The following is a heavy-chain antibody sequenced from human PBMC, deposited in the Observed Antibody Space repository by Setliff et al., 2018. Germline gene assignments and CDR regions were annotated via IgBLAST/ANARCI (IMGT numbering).Heavy chain of an antibody. CDR3: ARAYGGGHDY. CDR2: INHSGST. V-gene: IGHV4-34*01. Sequence: PSETLSLTCAVYGGSFSGYYWSWIRQPPGKGLEWIGEINHSGSTNDNPSLKSRVTMSVDTSKNQFSLRLTSVTAADTAVYYCARAYGGGHDYWGQGTLVTVSS. J-gene: IGHJ4*02. CDR1: GGSFSGYY. D-gene: IGHD4-17*01.